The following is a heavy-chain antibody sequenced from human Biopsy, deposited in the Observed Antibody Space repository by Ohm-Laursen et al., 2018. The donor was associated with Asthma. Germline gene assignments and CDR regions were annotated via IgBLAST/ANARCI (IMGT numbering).Heavy chain of an antibody. D-gene: IGHD1-26*01. CDR1: RFTFNNFW. Sequence: SLRLSCAASRFTFNNFWMHWVRQAPGKGLVWVARINTDGISTTYADSVKGRFTISRDNAKNTLYLQMNDLRADDTALYYCAREEGHSGSYYLDSWGQGTLVSVSS. CDR3: AREEGHSGSYYLDS. CDR2: INTDGIST. V-gene: IGHV3-74*03. J-gene: IGHJ4*02.